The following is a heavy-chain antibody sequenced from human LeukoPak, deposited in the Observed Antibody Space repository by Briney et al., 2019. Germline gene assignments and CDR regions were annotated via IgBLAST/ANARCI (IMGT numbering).Heavy chain of an antibody. CDR2: IYHSGST. J-gene: IGHJ4*02. CDR3: ARDLHYYDSSGYYGFFDY. D-gene: IGHD3-22*01. Sequence: KPSETLSLTCAVSGGSISSSNWWSWVRQPPGKGLEWIGEIYHSGSTNYNPSLKSRVTISVDKSKNQFSLKLSSVTAADTAVYYCARDLHYYDSSGYYGFFDYWGQGTLVTVSS. CDR1: GGSISSSNW. V-gene: IGHV4-4*02.